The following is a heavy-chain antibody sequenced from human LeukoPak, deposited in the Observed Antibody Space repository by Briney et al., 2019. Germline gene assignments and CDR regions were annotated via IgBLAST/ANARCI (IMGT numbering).Heavy chain of an antibody. J-gene: IGHJ4*02. CDR3: ARDGGWDCTGTTCYALVFDY. V-gene: IGHV3-48*04. Sequence: GGSLRLSCAASGFTFSSYSMNWVRQAPGKGLEWVSYISSSGSTIYYADSVKGRFTISRDNAKNSLYLQMNSLRAEDTAVYYCARDGGWDCTGTTCYALVFDYWGQGTLVTVSS. D-gene: IGHD2-2*01. CDR2: ISSSGSTI. CDR1: GFTFSSYS.